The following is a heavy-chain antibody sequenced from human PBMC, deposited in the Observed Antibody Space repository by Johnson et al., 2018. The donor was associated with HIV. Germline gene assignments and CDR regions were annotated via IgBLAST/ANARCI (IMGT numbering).Heavy chain of an antibody. Sequence: EVQLVESGGGLVQPGGSLRLSCAASGFTFSTYDMHWVRQAPGKGLEWVGRIKSKTDGGTRDYAAPVKGRFTISRDDSKNTLYLQMNSLKTEDTAVYYCTTDLGHWDAFDIWGQGTMVTVSS. V-gene: IGHV3-15*01. CDR2: IKSKTDGGTR. J-gene: IGHJ3*02. CDR3: TTDLGHWDAFDI. D-gene: IGHD1-1*01. CDR1: GFTFSTYD.